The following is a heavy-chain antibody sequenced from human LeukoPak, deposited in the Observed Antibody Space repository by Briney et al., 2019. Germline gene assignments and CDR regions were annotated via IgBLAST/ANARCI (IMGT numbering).Heavy chain of an antibody. CDR2: IKQDGSEK. V-gene: IGHV3-7*01. J-gene: IGHJ2*01. CDR1: GFTFSSYW. CDR3: ASGRTYQYDGYGHLDL. Sequence: GGSLRLSCAASGFTFSSYWMSWVRQAPGKGLEWVANIKQDGSEKYYVDSVKGRFTISRDNAKNSLYLQMNSLRAEDTAVYYGASGRTYQYDGYGHLDLWGRGTLVTVSS. D-gene: IGHD3-22*01.